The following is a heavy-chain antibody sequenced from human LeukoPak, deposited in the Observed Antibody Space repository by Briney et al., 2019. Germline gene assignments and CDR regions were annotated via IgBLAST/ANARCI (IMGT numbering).Heavy chain of an antibody. CDR1: GDSISNNY. Sequence: SETLSLTCTVSGDSISNNYWSWIRQPPGKGLEWIAYIYYNGGTNYSTSLKSRVTILVDTSKHQFSLNVRSVTSADTAVYYCARGSGPHDGSGYSFDHWGQGTLVTVSS. D-gene: IGHD3-22*01. CDR2: IYYNGGT. V-gene: IGHV4-59*01. CDR3: ARGSGPHDGSGYSFDH. J-gene: IGHJ4*02.